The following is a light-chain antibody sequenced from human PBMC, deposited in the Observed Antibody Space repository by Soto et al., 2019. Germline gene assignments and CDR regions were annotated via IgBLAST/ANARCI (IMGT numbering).Light chain of an antibody. Sequence: QSVLTQPPSVSGAPGQRVTISCTGSSSNIGDGSDVHWYQQLPGAAPKLLIFGNNHRPSGVPDRFSGSKSGTSGSLAITGLQAEDEADYHCQSYDSSLSDVVFGGGTKVPS. CDR3: QSYDSSLSDVV. V-gene: IGLV1-40*01. J-gene: IGLJ2*01. CDR2: GNN. CDR1: SSNIGDGSD.